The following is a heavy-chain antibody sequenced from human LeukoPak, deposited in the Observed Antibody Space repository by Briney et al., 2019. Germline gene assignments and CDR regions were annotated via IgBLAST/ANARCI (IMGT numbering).Heavy chain of an antibody. D-gene: IGHD5-18*01. CDR2: IYYRGSS. V-gene: IGHV4-59*08. Sequence: SETLSLTCTVSGGSISSYYWNWIRQPPGKGREWIGYIYYRGSSNYNTSLKSRVAISVDTSKNQFSLKLPSVTAADPAVYYCARLAPCGDNYGCGSHFDYWGQGTLVTV. CDR1: GGSISSYY. CDR3: ARLAPCGDNYGCGSHFDY. J-gene: IGHJ4*02.